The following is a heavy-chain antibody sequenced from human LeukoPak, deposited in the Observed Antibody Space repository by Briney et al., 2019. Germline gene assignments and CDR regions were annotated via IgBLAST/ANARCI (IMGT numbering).Heavy chain of an antibody. J-gene: IGHJ4*02. Sequence: TSETLSLTCAVYGGSFSGYYWSWIRQPPGKGLEWIGEINHSGSTNYNPSLKSRVTISVDTSKNQFSLKLSSVTAADTAVYYCARGREELVVPAYYFDYWGQGTLVTVSP. CDR1: GGSFSGYY. D-gene: IGHD2-2*01. CDR3: ARGREELVVPAYYFDY. CDR2: INHSGST. V-gene: IGHV4-34*01.